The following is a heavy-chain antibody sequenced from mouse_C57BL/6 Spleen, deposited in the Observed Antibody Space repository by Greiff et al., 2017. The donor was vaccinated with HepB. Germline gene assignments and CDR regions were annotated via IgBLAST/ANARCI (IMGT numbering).Heavy chain of an antibody. CDR3: ARSGTKWTWFAY. D-gene: IGHD4-1*01. Sequence: QVQLQQSGAELVMPGASVKLSCKASGYTFTSYWMHWVKQRPGQGLEWIGEIDPSDSYTNYNQKFKGKSTLTVDKSSSTAYMQLSSLTSEDSAVYYCARSGTKWTWFAYWGQGTLVTVSA. CDR1: GYTFTSYW. V-gene: IGHV1-69*01. J-gene: IGHJ3*01. CDR2: IDPSDSYT.